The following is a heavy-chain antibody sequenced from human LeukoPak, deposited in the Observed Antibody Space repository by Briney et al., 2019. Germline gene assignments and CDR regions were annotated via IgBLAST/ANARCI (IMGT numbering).Heavy chain of an antibody. CDR2: IFYSGST. J-gene: IGHJ5*02. D-gene: IGHD6-6*01. CDR1: GGSISSYY. CDR3: ARVVTDYSSSSSWFDP. V-gene: IGHV4-59*01. Sequence: SETLSLTCTVSGGSISSYYWSWIRQPPGKGLEWIGYIFYSGSTNYNPSVKSRVTLSVDTSKNQFSLKLTSLTAADTANYYCARVVTDYSSSSSWFDPWGQGTLVTVSS.